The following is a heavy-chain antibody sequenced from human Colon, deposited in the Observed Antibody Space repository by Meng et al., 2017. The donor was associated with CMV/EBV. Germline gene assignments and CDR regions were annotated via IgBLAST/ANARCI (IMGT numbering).Heavy chain of an antibody. CDR2: ISGSGGST. J-gene: IGHJ6*02. D-gene: IGHD3-10*01. V-gene: IGHV3-23*01. Sequence: GESLKISCAASGFTFSSYAMSWVRQAPGKGLEWVSAISGSGGSTYYADSVKGRFTISRDNAMNTLYLQMNSLSTEDSAVYFCAKGHQYYGSGGYGYYYGMDVWGQETTVTVSS. CDR1: GFTFSSYA. CDR3: AKGHQYYGSGGYGYYYGMDV.